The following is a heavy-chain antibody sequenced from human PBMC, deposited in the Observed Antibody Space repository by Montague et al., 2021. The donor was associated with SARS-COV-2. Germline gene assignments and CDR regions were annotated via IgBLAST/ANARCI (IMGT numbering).Heavy chain of an antibody. Sequence: RLSCAASGFTFSSYDMHWVRQATGKGLEWVSAIGTAGDPYYPGSVKGRFTISRENAKNSLYLQMNSLRAGDTAVYYCARGRLDSSGYYFDYWGQGTLVTVSS. CDR2: IGTAGDP. CDR3: ARGRLDSSGYYFDY. J-gene: IGHJ4*02. D-gene: IGHD3-22*01. V-gene: IGHV3-13*05. CDR1: GFTFSSYD.